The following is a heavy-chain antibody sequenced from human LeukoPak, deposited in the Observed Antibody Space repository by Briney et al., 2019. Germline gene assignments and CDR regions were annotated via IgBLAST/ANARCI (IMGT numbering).Heavy chain of an antibody. J-gene: IGHJ4*02. V-gene: IGHV3-48*03. CDR1: GFAFSSCD. CDR3: ARDGIAPGLYFDF. D-gene: IGHD6-6*01. Sequence: HPGGSLRLSCAASGFAFSSCDMNWVRQAPGKGLEWLSYISSSGSTIYYADSVKGRFTVSRDNAKDSLYLQMNSLRAEDMAVYYCARDGIAPGLYFDFWGQGTLVTVSS. CDR2: ISSSGSTI.